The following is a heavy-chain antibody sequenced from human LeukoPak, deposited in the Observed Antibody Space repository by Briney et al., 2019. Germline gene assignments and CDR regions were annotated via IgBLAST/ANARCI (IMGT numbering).Heavy chain of an antibody. CDR3: ARVRSIAAVTAWFDP. Sequence: PGGSLRLSCAASGFTFSSYGMHWVRQAPGKGLEWVAVIWYDGSNKYYADSVKGRFTISRDNSKNTLYLQMNSLRADDTAVYYCARVRSIAAVTAWFDPWGQGTLVTVSS. V-gene: IGHV3-33*01. CDR1: GFTFSSYG. J-gene: IGHJ5*02. CDR2: IWYDGSNK. D-gene: IGHD6-13*01.